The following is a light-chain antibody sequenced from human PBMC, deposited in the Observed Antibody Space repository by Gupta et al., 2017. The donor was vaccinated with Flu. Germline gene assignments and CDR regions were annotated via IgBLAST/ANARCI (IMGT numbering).Light chain of an antibody. CDR1: QGISNY. V-gene: IGKV1-27*01. CDR3: KKYNSAPRT. CDR2: AAS. Sequence: GDRVTITCRASQGISNYLAWYQQKPGKVPKILIYAASTLQSGVPSRFSGSGSGTDFTLTISSLQPEDVATYYCKKYNSAPRTFGQGTKVEIK. J-gene: IGKJ1*01.